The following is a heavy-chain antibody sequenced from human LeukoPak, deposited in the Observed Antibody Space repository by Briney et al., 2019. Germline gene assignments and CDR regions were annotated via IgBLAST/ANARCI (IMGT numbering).Heavy chain of an antibody. D-gene: IGHD2-2*01. Sequence: SETLSLTCTVSGGSISSSSYYWGWIRQPPGKGLEWIGGIYYSGSTYYNPSLKSRVTISVDTSKNQFSLKLSSVTAADTAVYYCARAPIVVVPAATCLNAFDIWGQGTMVTVSS. J-gene: IGHJ3*02. CDR1: GGSISSSSYY. CDR3: ARAPIVVVPAATCLNAFDI. V-gene: IGHV4-39*07. CDR2: IYYSGST.